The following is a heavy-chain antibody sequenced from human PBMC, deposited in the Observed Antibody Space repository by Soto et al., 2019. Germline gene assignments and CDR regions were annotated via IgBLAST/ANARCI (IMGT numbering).Heavy chain of an antibody. D-gene: IGHD2-2*01. V-gene: IGHV1-18*01. J-gene: IGHJ5*02. CDR1: GYTFTSYG. CDR3: ARVVSAGYCSSTSCPNWFDP. Sequence: ASVKVSCKASGYTFTSYGISWVRQAPGQGLEWMGWISAYNGNTNYAQKLQGRVTMTTDTSTSKAYMELRSLRSDDTAVYYCARVVSAGYCSSTSCPNWFDPWGQGTLVTVSS. CDR2: ISAYNGNT.